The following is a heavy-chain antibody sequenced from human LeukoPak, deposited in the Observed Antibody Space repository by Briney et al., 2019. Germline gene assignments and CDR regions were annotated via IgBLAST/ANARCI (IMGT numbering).Heavy chain of an antibody. J-gene: IGHJ4*02. D-gene: IGHD5-18*01. Sequence: GGSLRLSCAASGFTFSSYGMHWVRQAPGKGLEWVAVISYDGSNKYYADSVKGRFTISRDNAKTSLYLQMNSLRAEDTGVYYCARHLSGITGYTYGRGIDYWGQGTLVTVSS. CDR1: GFTFSSYG. CDR2: ISYDGSNK. CDR3: ARHLSGITGYTYGRGIDY. V-gene: IGHV3-30*03.